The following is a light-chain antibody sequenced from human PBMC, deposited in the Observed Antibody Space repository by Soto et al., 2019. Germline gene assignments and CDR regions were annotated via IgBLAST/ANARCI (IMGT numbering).Light chain of an antibody. Sequence: DIVLTQTPGTLSFSPGERASLSCRASQSVSSNLAWYQQKPGRAPRLLIYGASTRATGIPARFSGSGSETEFTLTISSLQSEDSAVYYCQQYNRWPPKTFGQGTKVDIK. CDR2: GAS. CDR1: QSVSSN. J-gene: IGKJ1*01. CDR3: QQYNRWPPKT. V-gene: IGKV3-15*01.